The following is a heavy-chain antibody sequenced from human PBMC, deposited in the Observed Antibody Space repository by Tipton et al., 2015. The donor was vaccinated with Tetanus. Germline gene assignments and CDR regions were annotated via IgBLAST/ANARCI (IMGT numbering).Heavy chain of an antibody. V-gene: IGHV1-2*04. CDR3: ARDEAIAAAGTFDYYYGMDV. CDR1: GYTFTGYY. CDR2: INPNSGGT. Sequence: QLVQSGAEVKKPGASVKVSCKASGYTFTGYYMHWVRQAPGQGLEWMGWINPNSGGTNYAQKFQGWVTMTRDTSISTAYMELSRLRSDDTAVYYCARDEAIAAAGTFDYYYGMDVWGQGTTVTVSS. J-gene: IGHJ6*02. D-gene: IGHD6-13*01.